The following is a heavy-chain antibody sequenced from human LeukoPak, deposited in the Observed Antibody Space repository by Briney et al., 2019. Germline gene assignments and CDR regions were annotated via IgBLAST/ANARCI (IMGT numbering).Heavy chain of an antibody. CDR2: ISAYNGNT. CDR1: GYTFTSYG. D-gene: IGHD6-19*01. Sequence: GESLEISCKGSGYTFTSYGISWVRQAPGQGLEWMGWISAYNGNTNYAQKLQGRVTMTTDTSTSTAYMELRSLRSDDTAVYYCARDEAVAGMDFDYWGQGTLVTVSS. J-gene: IGHJ4*02. V-gene: IGHV1-18*01. CDR3: ARDEAVAGMDFDY.